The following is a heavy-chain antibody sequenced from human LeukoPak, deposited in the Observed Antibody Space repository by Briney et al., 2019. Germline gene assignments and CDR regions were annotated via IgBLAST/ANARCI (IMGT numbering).Heavy chain of an antibody. CDR3: ARETIAVAGAFDY. V-gene: IGHV1-46*01. D-gene: IGHD6-19*01. J-gene: IGHJ4*02. CDR2: INPSGGST. Sequence: ASVKVSCKASGYTFTSYCMHWVRQAPGQGLEWMGIINPSGGSTSYAQKFQGRVTMTRDTSISTAYMELSRLRSDDMAVYSCARETIAVAGAFDYWGQGTLVTVSS. CDR1: GYTFTSYC.